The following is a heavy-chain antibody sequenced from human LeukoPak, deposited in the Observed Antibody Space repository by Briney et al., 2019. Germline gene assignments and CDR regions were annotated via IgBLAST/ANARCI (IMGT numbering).Heavy chain of an antibody. J-gene: IGHJ5*02. CDR2: MNPNSGNT. CDR3: ARGVRAQLLWFGELLRRAPXXXFDP. D-gene: IGHD3-10*01. Sequence: ASVKVSCKASGYTFTSYDINWVRQATGQGLEWMGWMNPNSGNTGYAQKFQGRVTMTRNTSISTAYMELSSLRSEDTAVYYCARGVRAQLLWFGELLRRAPXXXFDPXXXGXLVTV. CDR1: GYTFTSYD. V-gene: IGHV1-8*01.